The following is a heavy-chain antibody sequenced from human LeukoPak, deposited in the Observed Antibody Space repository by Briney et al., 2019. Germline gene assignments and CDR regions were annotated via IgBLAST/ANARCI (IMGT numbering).Heavy chain of an antibody. CDR3: ASASGY. Sequence: SETLSLTCSVSGDSISSDYWSWIRQLAGKGLEWIGRIYTTGSTNYNPSLKSRVTMSVDMSKNQFSLKLSSVTTADTAVYYCASASGYWGQGTLVTVSS. J-gene: IGHJ4*02. V-gene: IGHV4-4*07. D-gene: IGHD6-19*01. CDR1: GDSISSDY. CDR2: IYTTGST.